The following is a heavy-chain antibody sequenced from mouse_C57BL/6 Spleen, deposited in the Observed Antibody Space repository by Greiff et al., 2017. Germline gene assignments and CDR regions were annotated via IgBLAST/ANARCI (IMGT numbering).Heavy chain of an antibody. CDR2: IWRGGST. V-gene: IGHV2-5*01. D-gene: IGHD1-1*01. Sequence: QVQLQQSGPGLVQPSQSLSITCTVSGFSLTSYGVHWVRQSPGKGLEWLGVIWRGGSTDDNAAFMSRLSITKDNSKSQVFCKMNSLQADDTAIYYWAKDDYYGSSYNWYFDVWGTGTTVTVSS. J-gene: IGHJ1*03. CDR1: GFSLTSYG. CDR3: AKDDYYGSSYNWYFDV.